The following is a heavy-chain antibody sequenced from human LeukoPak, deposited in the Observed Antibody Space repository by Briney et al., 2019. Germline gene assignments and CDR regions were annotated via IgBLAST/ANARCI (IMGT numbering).Heavy chain of an antibody. V-gene: IGHV3-30*02. CDR2: IRYDGSNK. J-gene: IGHJ4*02. CDR3: ANGPHYNILTGFYKVRSHLDY. CDR1: GFTFSSYD. D-gene: IGHD3-9*01. Sequence: GGSLRLSCAASGFTFSSYDMHWVRQAPGKGLQWVAFIRYDGSNKYYADSAKGRFTISRDNSKNTLYLQMNSLRAEDTAVYFCANGPHYNILTGFYKVRSHLDYWGQGTLVTVSS.